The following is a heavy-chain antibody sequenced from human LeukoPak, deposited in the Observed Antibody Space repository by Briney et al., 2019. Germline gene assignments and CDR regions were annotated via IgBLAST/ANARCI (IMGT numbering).Heavy chain of an antibody. CDR1: GFTFSSYA. V-gene: IGHV3-74*01. CDR2: IKGDERST. Sequence: GGSLRLSCAASGFTFSSYAMSWVRQAPGKGLEWVSRIKGDERSTNYADSVKGRFTISRDNAKNTVYLEMNSLRAEDTAVYYCVRGQLWSYYHDYWGQGTLVTVSS. J-gene: IGHJ4*02. CDR3: VRGQLWSYYHDY. D-gene: IGHD5-18*01.